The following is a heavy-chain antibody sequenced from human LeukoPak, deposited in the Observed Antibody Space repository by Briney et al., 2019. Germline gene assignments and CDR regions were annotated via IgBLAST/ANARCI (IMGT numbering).Heavy chain of an antibody. CDR1: GFTFSSYS. CDR2: ISTAGSSI. J-gene: IGHJ4*02. CDR3: AGASSYSSGRLGHFDY. Sequence: GGSLRLSCAASGFTFSSYSVNWVRQAPGKGLEWVSSISTAGSSIYYADSVKGRFTISRDNAKKSLYLQMNSLRAEDTAVYYCAGASSYSSGRLGHFDYWGQGTLVTVSS. V-gene: IGHV3-21*04. D-gene: IGHD6-19*01.